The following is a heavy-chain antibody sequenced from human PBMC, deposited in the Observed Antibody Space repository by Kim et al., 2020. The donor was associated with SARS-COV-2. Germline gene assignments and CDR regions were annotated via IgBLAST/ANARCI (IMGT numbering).Heavy chain of an antibody. V-gene: IGHV4-59*01. D-gene: IGHD3-3*01. CDR1: GGSISSYY. J-gene: IGHJ2*01. CDR2: FYNVGPT. Sequence: SETLSLTCTVSGGSISSYYWSWIRQPPGKELEWMGYFYNVGPTTTNPSLKSRVTISVDTPKNQFSLKLSSVPAADTAGYYCARERSGYYFGYFDLWGRGTLVTVSS. CDR3: ARERSGYYFGYFDL.